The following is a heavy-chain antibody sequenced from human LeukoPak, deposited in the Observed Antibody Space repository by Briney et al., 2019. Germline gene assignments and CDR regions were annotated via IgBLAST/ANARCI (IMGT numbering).Heavy chain of an antibody. CDR1: AGSISTYY. CDR3: TRLEMTRIRSFDI. D-gene: IGHD5-24*01. J-gene: IGHJ3*02. Sequence: SETVSLTCTVSAGSISTYYWSWIRQPPGKGLEGIGYIYYSGSNNYNTSLKSRATISLDTSKNQFSLILSSVTAADAAVYYWTRLEMTRIRSFDIWGQGTMVTVSS. V-gene: IGHV4-59*01. CDR2: IYYSGSN.